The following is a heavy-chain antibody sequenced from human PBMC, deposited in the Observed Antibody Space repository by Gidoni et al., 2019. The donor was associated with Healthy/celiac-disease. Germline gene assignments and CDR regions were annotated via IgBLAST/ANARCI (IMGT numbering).Heavy chain of an antibody. J-gene: IGHJ3*02. CDR1: GGSISSGGYH. Sequence: QVQLQESGPGLVKPSQTLSLTCTVSGGSISSGGYHWSWIRQHPGKGLEWIGYIYYSGSTYYNPSLKSRVTISVDTSKNQFSLKLSSVTAADTAVYYCARVPHCSSTSCYRKAFDIWGQGTMVTVSS. V-gene: IGHV4-31*03. CDR3: ARVPHCSSTSCYRKAFDI. CDR2: IYYSGST. D-gene: IGHD2-2*01.